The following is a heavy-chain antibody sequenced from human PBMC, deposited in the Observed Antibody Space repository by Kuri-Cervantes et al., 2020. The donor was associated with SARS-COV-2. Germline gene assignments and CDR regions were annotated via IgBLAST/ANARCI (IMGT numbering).Heavy chain of an antibody. Sequence: LSLTCAVYGGSFSGYYWSWVRQAPGKGLEWVANIKQDGSEKYYVDSVKGRFTISRDNAKNSLYLQMNSLRAEDTAVYYCARESLSPSRGTVGATVDFDYWGQGTLVTVSS. CDR1: GGSFSGYY. V-gene: IGHV3-7*01. CDR3: ARESLSPSRGTVGATVDFDY. J-gene: IGHJ4*02. D-gene: IGHD1-26*01. CDR2: IKQDGSEK.